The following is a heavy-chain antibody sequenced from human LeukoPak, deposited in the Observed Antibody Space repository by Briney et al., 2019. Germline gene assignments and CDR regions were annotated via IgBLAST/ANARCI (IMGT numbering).Heavy chain of an antibody. Sequence: NPGGSLRLSCAASGFTFSNAWMSWVRQAPGKGLEWVGRIKSKTDGGTTDYAAPVKGRFTISRDDSKNTLYLQMNSLKTEDTAVYYCTTVGYCSSTSCYTDHPDYWGQGTLVTVSS. J-gene: IGHJ4*02. CDR3: TTVGYCSSTSCYTDHPDY. D-gene: IGHD2-2*02. V-gene: IGHV3-15*01. CDR2: IKSKTDGGTT. CDR1: GFTFSNAW.